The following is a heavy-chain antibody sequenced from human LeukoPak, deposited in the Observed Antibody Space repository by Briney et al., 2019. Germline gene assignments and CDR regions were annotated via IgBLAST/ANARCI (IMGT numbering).Heavy chain of an antibody. CDR2: IYYSGRT. D-gene: IGHD5-18*01. V-gene: IGHV4-39*01. J-gene: IGHJ4*02. CDR1: GGSISSSSYY. CDR3: ARAGYGTIDY. Sequence: PSETLSLTCTVSGGSISSSSYYWGWIRQPPGKGLEWIGSIYYSGRTYYNPSLKSRVTISGDTSKNQLSLKLSSVTAADTAVYYCARAGYGTIDYWGQGTLVTVSS.